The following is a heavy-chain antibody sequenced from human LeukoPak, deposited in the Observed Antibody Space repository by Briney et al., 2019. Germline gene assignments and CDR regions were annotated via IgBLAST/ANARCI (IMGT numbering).Heavy chain of an antibody. CDR3: ARDYDILTGYFRGGFDY. D-gene: IGHD3-9*01. Sequence: GGSLRLSCAASGLTVSSNYMSWVRQAPGKGLEWVSVIYSGGSTNYADSVKGRFTISRDNAKKSLYLQMNSLRAEDTAVYYCARDYDILTGYFRGGFDYWGQGTLVTVSS. J-gene: IGHJ4*02. CDR1: GLTVSSNY. CDR2: IYSGGST. V-gene: IGHV3-53*01.